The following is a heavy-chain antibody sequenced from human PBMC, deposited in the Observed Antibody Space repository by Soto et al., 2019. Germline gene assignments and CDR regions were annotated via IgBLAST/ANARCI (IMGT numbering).Heavy chain of an antibody. D-gene: IGHD2-8*01. Sequence: EVQLVESGGGLVKPGGSLRLSCAASGFTLSNAWVSWVRQAPGKGLEWVGRIKNKIEGGTTDYAAPVKGRFSISRDDSKNMLYLQMNSLITADTAVYYCAPNWNFDYLGQGTLVTVSS. J-gene: IGHJ4*02. CDR1: GFTLSNAW. CDR2: IKNKIEGGTT. CDR3: APNWNFDY. V-gene: IGHV3-15*01.